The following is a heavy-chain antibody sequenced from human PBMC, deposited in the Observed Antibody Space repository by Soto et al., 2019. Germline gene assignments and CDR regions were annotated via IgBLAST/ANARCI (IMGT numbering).Heavy chain of an antibody. CDR1: GFTFSDYY. V-gene: IGHV3-11*01. CDR3: ARAFSDAFDI. J-gene: IGHJ3*02. CDR2: ISSSGAGI. Sequence: QVQLVESGGGLVKPGGSLRLSCAASGFTFSDYYMTWIRQAPGKGLEWVSYISSSGAGIYYADSVKGRFTISRDNAKKSLYLQMSSLRAADTAVYYCARAFSDAFDIWGQGTMVTVSP.